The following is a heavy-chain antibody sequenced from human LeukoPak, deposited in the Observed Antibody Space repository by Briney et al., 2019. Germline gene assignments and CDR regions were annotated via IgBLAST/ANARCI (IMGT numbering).Heavy chain of an antibody. CDR1: GGSFSGYY. D-gene: IGHD4-17*01. CDR3: ARDTTPDYGDYGWFDP. CDR2: INHSGST. Sequence: SETLSLTCAVYGGSFSGYYWSWIRQPPGKGLEWIGEINHSGSTNYNPSLKSRVTISVDTSKNQFSLKLSSVTAADTAVYYCARDTTPDYGDYGWFDPWGQGTLVTVSS. J-gene: IGHJ5*02. V-gene: IGHV4-34*01.